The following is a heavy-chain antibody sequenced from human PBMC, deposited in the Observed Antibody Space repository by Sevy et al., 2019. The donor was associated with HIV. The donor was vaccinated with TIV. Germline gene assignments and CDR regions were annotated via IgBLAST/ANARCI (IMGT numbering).Heavy chain of an antibody. V-gene: IGHV3-11*01. D-gene: IGHD3-22*01. CDR1: GFTFSDYY. CDR2: ISSSCSTI. J-gene: IGHJ4*02. CDR3: ARAKYYYDSSGYYVLDY. Sequence: GGSLRLSCAASGFTFSDYYMSWIRQAPGKGLEWVSYISSSCSTIYYADSVKGRFTISRDNAKNSLYLQMNSLRAEDTAVYYCARAKYYYDSSGYYVLDYWGQGTLVTVSS.